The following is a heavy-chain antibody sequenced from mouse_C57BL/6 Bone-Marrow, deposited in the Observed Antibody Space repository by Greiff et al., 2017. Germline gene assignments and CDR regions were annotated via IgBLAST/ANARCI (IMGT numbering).Heavy chain of an antibody. Sequence: EVKVVESGEGLVKPGGSLKLSCAASGFTFSSCAMSWVRQTPEKRLEWVAYISSGGDYIYYADTVKGRFTISRDNARNTLYLQMSSLKSEDTAMYYCTRCYYGSSYNCAMDYWGQGTSVTVSS. CDR1: GFTFSSCA. V-gene: IGHV5-9-1*02. J-gene: IGHJ4*01. CDR2: ISSGGDYI. D-gene: IGHD1-1*01. CDR3: TRCYYGSSYNCAMDY.